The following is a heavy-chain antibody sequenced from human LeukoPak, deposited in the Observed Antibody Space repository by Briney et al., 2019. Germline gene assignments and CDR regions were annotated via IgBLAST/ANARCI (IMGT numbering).Heavy chain of an antibody. CDR2: IIPIFGTA. Sequence: SVKVSCKASGGTFSSYAISWVRQAPGQGLEWMGGIIPIFGTANYAQKLQGRVTITTDESTSTAYMELSSLRSEDTAVYYCASDNRIAAARGAYNLDYWGQGTLVTVSS. J-gene: IGHJ4*02. CDR1: GGTFSSYA. D-gene: IGHD6-13*01. V-gene: IGHV1-69*05. CDR3: ASDNRIAAARGAYNLDY.